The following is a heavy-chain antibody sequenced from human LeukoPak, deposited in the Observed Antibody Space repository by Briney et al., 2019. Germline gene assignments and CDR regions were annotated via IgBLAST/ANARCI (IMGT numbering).Heavy chain of an antibody. CDR2: IYYSGST. V-gene: IGHV4-39*01. CDR3: ARQLYNVWCGELLPFDY. J-gene: IGHJ4*02. D-gene: IGHD3-10*01. CDR1: GGSISSSSYY. Sequence: SETLSLTCTVSGGSISSSSYYWGWIRQPPGKGLEWIGSIYYSGSTYYNPSLKSRVTISVDTSKNQFSLKLSSVTAADTAVYYCARQLYNVWCGELLPFDYWGQGTLVTVSS.